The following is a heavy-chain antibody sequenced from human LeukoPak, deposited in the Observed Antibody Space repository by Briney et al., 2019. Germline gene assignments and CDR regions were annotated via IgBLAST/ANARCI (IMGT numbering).Heavy chain of an antibody. CDR1: GGSISSYS. Sequence: PSETLSLTCTVSGGSISSYSWNWIRQPAGKGLEWIGRIYTSGSTNYNPSLKSRVTMSVDTSKNQFSLKLSSVTAADTAVYYCARELTVATRFDPWGQGTLVTVSS. CDR2: IYTSGST. D-gene: IGHD5-12*01. CDR3: ARELTVATRFDP. V-gene: IGHV4-4*07. J-gene: IGHJ5*02.